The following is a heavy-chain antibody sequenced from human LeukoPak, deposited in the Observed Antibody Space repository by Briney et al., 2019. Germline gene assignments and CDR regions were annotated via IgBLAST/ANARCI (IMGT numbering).Heavy chain of an antibody. CDR2: ISSSGSTK. Sequence: GGSLRLSCAASGFTFSSYEMNWVRQAPGKGLEWVSYISSSGSTKYYADSVKGRFTISRDNAKNSLYLQMNSLRAEDTAVYYCARDFGDGYNLGWYWGQGTLVTVSS. J-gene: IGHJ4*02. D-gene: IGHD5-24*01. V-gene: IGHV3-48*03. CDR1: GFTFSSYE. CDR3: ARDFGDGYNLGWY.